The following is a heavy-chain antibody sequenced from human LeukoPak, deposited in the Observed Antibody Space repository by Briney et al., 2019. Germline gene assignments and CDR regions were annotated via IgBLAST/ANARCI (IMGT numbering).Heavy chain of an antibody. CDR1: GFTLSNYA. D-gene: IGHD3-10*01. J-gene: IGHJ4*02. V-gene: IGHV3-23*01. CDR3: ARDPYYYGSGFWPDY. Sequence: GGSLRLSCADSGFTLSNYAMSWVRQAPGKGLEWVSAISGSGGNTYYADSVKGRFTISRDNSKNTLYLQMNSLRAEDTAVYYCARDPYYYGSGFWPDYWGQGTLVTVSS. CDR2: ISGSGGNT.